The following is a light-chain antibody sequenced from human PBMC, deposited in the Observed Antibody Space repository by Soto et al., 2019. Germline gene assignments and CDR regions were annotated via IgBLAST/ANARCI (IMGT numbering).Light chain of an antibody. Sequence: QSVLTQPPSVSGVPGQRVTISCTVSSANIGAGYDVHWYQQLPGTAPKLLVYGNSNRHSGVPDRFSGAKSVTSASMAITGLQAEDEADYCGQSYDSSMSGWVFGGGTKLTVL. J-gene: IGLJ3*02. CDR1: SANIGAGYD. V-gene: IGLV1-40*01. CDR3: QSYDSSMSGWV. CDR2: GNS.